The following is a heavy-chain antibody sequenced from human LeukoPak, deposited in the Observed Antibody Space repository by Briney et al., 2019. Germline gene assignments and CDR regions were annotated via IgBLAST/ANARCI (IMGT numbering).Heavy chain of an antibody. Sequence: PGGSLRLSXAASGFTFSSYSMNWVRQAPGKGLECVSSISSSSSYIYYADSVKGRFTISRDNAKNSLYLQMNSLRAEDTAVYYCARVLNYYGSGGYSGSPYYFDYWGQGTLVTVSS. CDR2: ISSSSSYI. CDR3: ARVLNYYGSGGYSGSPYYFDY. V-gene: IGHV3-21*01. J-gene: IGHJ4*02. D-gene: IGHD3-10*01. CDR1: GFTFSSYS.